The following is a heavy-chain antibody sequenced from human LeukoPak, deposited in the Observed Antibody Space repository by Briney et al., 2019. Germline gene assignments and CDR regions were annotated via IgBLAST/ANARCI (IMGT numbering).Heavy chain of an antibody. D-gene: IGHD4-23*01. CDR2: IASDGSST. Sequence: GGSLRLSCAASGFTFSSYAMNWVRQAPGKGLVWVSRIASDGSSTTYADSVKGRFSISRDNAKNTLYLQMNSLRVEDTAVYYCARGRPHGNDYWGQGTLVTVSS. CDR3: ARGRPHGNDY. J-gene: IGHJ4*02. CDR1: GFTFSSYA. V-gene: IGHV3-74*01.